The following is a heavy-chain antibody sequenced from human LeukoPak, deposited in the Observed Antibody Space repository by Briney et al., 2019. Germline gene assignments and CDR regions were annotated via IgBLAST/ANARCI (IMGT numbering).Heavy chain of an antibody. CDR2: ISAYNGNT. V-gene: IGHV1-18*01. D-gene: IGHD3-22*01. CDR1: GYTLTSYG. Sequence: ASVKVSCKASGYTLTSYGISWVRQAPGQGLEWMGWISAYNGNTNYAQKLQGRVTMTTDTSTSTAYMELRSLRSADTPVYHCARAPGERFYDSSAYSFNWFAPWGQGTLVTVSS. CDR3: ARAPGERFYDSSAYSFNWFAP. J-gene: IGHJ5*02.